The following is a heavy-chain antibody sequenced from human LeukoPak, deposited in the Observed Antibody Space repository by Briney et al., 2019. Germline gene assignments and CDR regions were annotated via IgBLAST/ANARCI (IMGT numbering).Heavy chain of an antibody. Sequence: GGSLRLSCSASGFIFTTYTMYWVRQAPGKGLEFVSVVNGNGDTTYYTDSVKGRFTISRDNSKNTLYLQMSSLRAEDTAVYYCVGDQVDDTGYLRWGQGTRVTVSS. CDR1: GFIFTTYT. CDR3: VGDQVDDTGYLR. D-gene: IGHD3-9*01. V-gene: IGHV3-64D*06. J-gene: IGHJ4*02. CDR2: VNGNGDTT.